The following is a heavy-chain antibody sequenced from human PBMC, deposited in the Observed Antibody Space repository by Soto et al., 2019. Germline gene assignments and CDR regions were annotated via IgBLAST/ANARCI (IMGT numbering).Heavy chain of an antibody. Sequence: SETLSLTCTVSGGSISSSSWSWIRQPPGRGLEWIGYIYNNGRTDYNPSLKSRVTISVDTSKNTFSLKLSSVTPADTAVYYCARARSCTSTSCYHYFDFWGQGTLGTVSS. CDR1: GGSISSSS. CDR2: IYNNGRT. D-gene: IGHD2-2*01. V-gene: IGHV4-59*01. J-gene: IGHJ4*02. CDR3: ARARSCTSTSCYHYFDF.